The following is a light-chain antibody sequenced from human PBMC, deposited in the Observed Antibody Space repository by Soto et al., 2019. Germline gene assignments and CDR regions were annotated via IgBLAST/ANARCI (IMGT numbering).Light chain of an antibody. Sequence: DIQMTQSPSTLSASVGDRVTITCRASQSISSWLAWYQQKPGKAPKLPIYDASSLESGVPSRFSGSGSGTEFTLPISSLQPDDFATDYCQQYNSYSPTFGQGTKVDIK. J-gene: IGKJ1*01. CDR1: QSISSW. CDR3: QQYNSYSPT. CDR2: DAS. V-gene: IGKV1-5*01.